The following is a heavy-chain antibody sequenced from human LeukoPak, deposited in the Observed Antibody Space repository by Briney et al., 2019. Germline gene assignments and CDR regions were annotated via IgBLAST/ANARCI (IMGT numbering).Heavy chain of an antibody. J-gene: IGHJ4*02. CDR2: IYPGDSDT. CDR3: ARQVDCSSTSCYASSPFYYFDY. Sequence: GESLKISCKGSGYSFTSYWIGWVRQMPGKGLEWMGIIYPGDSDTRYSPSFQGQVTISADKSISIAYLHWSSLKASDTAMYYCARQVDCSSTSCYASSPFYYFDYWGQGTLVTVSS. V-gene: IGHV5-51*01. CDR1: GYSFTSYW. D-gene: IGHD2-2*01.